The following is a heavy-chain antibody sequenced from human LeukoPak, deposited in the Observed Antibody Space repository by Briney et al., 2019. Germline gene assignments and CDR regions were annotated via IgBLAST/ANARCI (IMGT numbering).Heavy chain of an antibody. D-gene: IGHD6-19*01. J-gene: IGHJ4*02. Sequence: GGSLRLSCAASGFTFDNYAINWVRQAPGKGLEWVSVIYSGGSTDYADSVKGRFTISRDNSKNTLYLQMSSLRAEDTALYYCARDGGSGWSSAFFDYWGQGTLVTVSS. CDR1: GFTFDNYA. CDR3: ARDGGSGWSSAFFDY. V-gene: IGHV3-53*01. CDR2: IYSGGST.